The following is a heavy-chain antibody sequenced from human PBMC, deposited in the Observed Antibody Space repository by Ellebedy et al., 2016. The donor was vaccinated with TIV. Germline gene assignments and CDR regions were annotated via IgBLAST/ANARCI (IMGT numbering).Heavy chain of an antibody. CDR1: GYTFTGYY. Sequence: ASVKVSCKASGYTFTGYYMHWVRQAPGQGLEWMGWINPNSGGTNYAQKFQGWVTMTRDTSISTAYMELSRLRSDDTAVYYCARGGPMIFGEVIVYNWFDPWGQGTLVTVSS. D-gene: IGHD3-3*01. V-gene: IGHV1-2*04. CDR2: INPNSGGT. CDR3: ARGGPMIFGEVIVYNWFDP. J-gene: IGHJ5*02.